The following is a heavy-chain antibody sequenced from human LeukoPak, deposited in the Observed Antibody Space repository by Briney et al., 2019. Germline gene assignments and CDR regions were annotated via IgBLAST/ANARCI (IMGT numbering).Heavy chain of an antibody. Sequence: PGGSLRLSCAASGFTFRSYDMHWVRQAPGKGLEWVSAIDTGGDTYYPGSVKGRFTISRENAKNSLYLQMNNLRAGDTAVYYCVREAGGDSSIAPLDYWGQGALVTVSS. CDR2: IDTGGDT. D-gene: IGHD6-13*01. V-gene: IGHV3-13*01. CDR1: GFTFRSYD. CDR3: VREAGGDSSIAPLDY. J-gene: IGHJ4*02.